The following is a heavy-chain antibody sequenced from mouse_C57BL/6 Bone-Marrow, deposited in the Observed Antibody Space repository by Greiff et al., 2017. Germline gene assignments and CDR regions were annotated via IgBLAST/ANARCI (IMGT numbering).Heavy chain of an antibody. V-gene: IGHV1-9*01. D-gene: IGHD1-1*01. J-gene: IGHJ3*01. CDR3: ARYYGSSYAWFAD. Sequence: VQGVESGAELMKPGASVKLSCKATGYTFTGYWIEWVKQRPGHGLEWIGEILPGGGSTNYNEKFKGKATFTADTSSNTAYMQLSSLTTEDSAIYYCARYYGSSYAWFADWGQGTLVTVAA. CDR2: ILPGGGST. CDR1: GYTFTGYW.